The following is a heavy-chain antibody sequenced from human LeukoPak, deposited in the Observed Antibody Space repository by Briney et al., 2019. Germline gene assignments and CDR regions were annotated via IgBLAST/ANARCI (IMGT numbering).Heavy chain of an antibody. CDR1: GGSISSYY. D-gene: IGHD2-2*03. Sequence: PSETLSLACTVSGGSISSYYWSWIRQPPGKGLEWIRYIYYSGSTNYNPSLKSRVIISVDTSKNQCSLKLRSVTAADTAVYYCARDGGYCSSTNCYDYWGQGTLVTVSS. V-gene: IGHV4-59*01. CDR3: ARDGGYCSSTNCYDY. J-gene: IGHJ4*02. CDR2: IYYSGST.